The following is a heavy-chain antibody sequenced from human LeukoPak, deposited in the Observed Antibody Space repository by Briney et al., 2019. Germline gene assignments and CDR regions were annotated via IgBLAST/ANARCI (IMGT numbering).Heavy chain of an antibody. D-gene: IGHD3-9*01. CDR3: ARDNTLYYDILTGYYKGVGDAFDI. CDR1: GYSISSGYY. Sequence: PSETLSLTCTVSGYSISSGYYWGWIRPPPGKGLEWIGSIYHSGSTYYNPSLKSRVTISVDTSKNQFSLKLSSVTAADTAVYYCARDNTLYYDILTGYYKGVGDAFDIWGQGTMVTVSS. J-gene: IGHJ3*02. CDR2: IYHSGST. V-gene: IGHV4-38-2*02.